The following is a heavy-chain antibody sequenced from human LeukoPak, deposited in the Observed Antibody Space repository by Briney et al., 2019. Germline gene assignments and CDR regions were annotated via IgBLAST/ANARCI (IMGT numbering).Heavy chain of an antibody. CDR2: ISGSSSYI. Sequence: PGGSLRLSCAASGFTFSSYSMNWVRQAPGKGLEWVSSISGSSSYIYYADSVKGRFTISRDNAKNSLYLQMNSLRAEDTAVYYCARSDSVRGAFDIWGQGTMVTVSS. V-gene: IGHV3-21*01. CDR1: GFTFSSYS. J-gene: IGHJ3*02. CDR3: ARSDSVRGAFDI. D-gene: IGHD3-10*01.